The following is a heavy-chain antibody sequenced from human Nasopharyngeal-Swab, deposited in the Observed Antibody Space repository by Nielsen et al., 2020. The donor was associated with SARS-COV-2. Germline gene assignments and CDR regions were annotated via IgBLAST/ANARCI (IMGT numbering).Heavy chain of an antibody. CDR3: ARLSGTHY. Sequence: GESLKISCAASGFTFSSYSMNWVRQAPGKGLEWVSYISSSSSTIYYADSVKGRSTISRDNAKNSLYLQMNSLRAEDTAVYYCARLSGTHYWGQGTLVTVSS. CDR1: GFTFSSYS. J-gene: IGHJ4*02. V-gene: IGHV3-48*04. D-gene: IGHD1-1*01. CDR2: ISSSSSTI.